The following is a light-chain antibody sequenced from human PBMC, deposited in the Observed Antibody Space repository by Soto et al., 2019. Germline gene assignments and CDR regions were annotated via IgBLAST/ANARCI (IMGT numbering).Light chain of an antibody. CDR3: PQSYTTPYT. CDR1: QSLAGY. V-gene: IGKV1-39*01. CDR2: AAS. J-gene: IGKJ2*01. Sequence: DIQMTQSPSSLSASVGDRVTITCRASQSLAGYLNWYQQKPGKAPRLLIYAASSLQSGVPSRFSGSGSGTDFSLTISSLQPEDFATYYCPQSYTTPYTFGQGTKLEIK.